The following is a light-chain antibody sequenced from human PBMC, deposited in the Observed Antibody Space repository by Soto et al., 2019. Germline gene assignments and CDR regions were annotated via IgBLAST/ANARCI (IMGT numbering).Light chain of an antibody. V-gene: IGLV2-14*01. CDR2: EVS. CDR1: SSDVGRYNY. J-gene: IGLJ3*02. Sequence: QSVLTQPASVSGSPGQSITISCTGTSSDVGRYNYVSWYQQYPGKAPKLMIYEVSNRPSGVSNRFSGSKSGNTASLTISGLQAEDEADYYCSSYTSNSTRVFGGGTKVTVL. CDR3: SSYTSNSTRV.